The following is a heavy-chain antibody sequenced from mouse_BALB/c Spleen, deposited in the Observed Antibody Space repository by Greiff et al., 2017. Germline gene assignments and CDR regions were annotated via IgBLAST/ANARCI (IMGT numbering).Heavy chain of an antibody. Sequence: EVKLMESGPGLVKPSQSLSLNCTVSGYSITSDYAWYWIRQFPGNKLEWMGYISYSGSTSYNPSLKSRISITRDTSKNQFFLQLNSVTTEDTATYYCERRGDAYDYGGAYFDYWGQGTTLTVSS. D-gene: IGHD2-4*01. CDR1: GYSITSDYA. V-gene: IGHV3-2*02. J-gene: IGHJ2*01. CDR3: ERRGDAYDYGGAYFDY. CDR2: ISYSGST.